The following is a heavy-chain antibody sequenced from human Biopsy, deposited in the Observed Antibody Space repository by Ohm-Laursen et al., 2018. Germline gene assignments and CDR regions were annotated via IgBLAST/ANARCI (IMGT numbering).Heavy chain of an antibody. J-gene: IGHJ6*02. V-gene: IGHV4-34*01. CDR3: ARAVDYYDPYYYYGLDV. CDR1: GGSFSGYY. Sequence: SETLSLTCGVYGGSFSGYYWSWIRQPPGKGLEWIGEISHRGSTNYNPSLKSRVTISVDTSKNQFSLKLRSVTAADTAVYYCARAVDYYDPYYYYGLDVWGQGTTVTVSS. D-gene: IGHD3-16*01. CDR2: ISHRGST.